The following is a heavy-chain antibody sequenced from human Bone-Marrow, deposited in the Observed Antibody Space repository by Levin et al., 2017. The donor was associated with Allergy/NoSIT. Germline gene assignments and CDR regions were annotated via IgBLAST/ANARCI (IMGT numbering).Heavy chain of an antibody. Sequence: SQTLSLTCTVSGASISGGGYHWSWIRQHAGKGLEWIGYIYYSGSTYYNPSLKSRVMISVDTSKNQFSLKVSSTTAADTAVYCCAREDRSTFDSWGQGTLVTVSS. CDR2: IYYSGST. V-gene: IGHV4-31*03. J-gene: IGHJ4*02. CDR1: GASISGGGYH. CDR3: AREDRSTFDS.